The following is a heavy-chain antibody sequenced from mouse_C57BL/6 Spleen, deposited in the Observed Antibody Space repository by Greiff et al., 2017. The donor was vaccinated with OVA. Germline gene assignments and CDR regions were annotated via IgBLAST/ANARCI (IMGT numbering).Heavy chain of an antibody. CDR1: GYTFTGYW. Sequence: QVQLQQSGAELMKPGASVKLSCKATGYTFTGYWIEWVKQRPGHGLEWIGEILPGGGSTNYNEKFKGKATFTADTSSNTAYMQLSSLTTEDSAIYYCARGEALLSYFDYWGQGTTLTVSS. J-gene: IGHJ2*01. V-gene: IGHV1-9*01. CDR2: ILPGGGST. CDR3: ARGEALLSYFDY. D-gene: IGHD2-1*01.